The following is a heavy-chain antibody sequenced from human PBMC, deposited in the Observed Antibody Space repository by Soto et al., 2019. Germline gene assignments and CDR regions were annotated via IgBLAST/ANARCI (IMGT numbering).Heavy chain of an antibody. CDR1: GYTFTSYG. V-gene: IGHV1-18*01. D-gene: IGHD6-19*01. J-gene: IGHJ4*02. Sequence: QVQLVQSGAEVKKPGASVKVSCKASGYTFTSYGSSWVRQAPGQGLEWMGWISAYNGNTNYAQKPQGRVTMTTDASASRADMELRSLRSDDTAVYYCERERGGSGWYPEWGQGTLVTVSS. CDR2: ISAYNGNT. CDR3: ERERGGSGWYPE.